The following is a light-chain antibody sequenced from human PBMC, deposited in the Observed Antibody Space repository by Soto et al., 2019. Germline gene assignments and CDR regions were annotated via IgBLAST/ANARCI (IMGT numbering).Light chain of an antibody. Sequence: QSVLTQPPSVSASPGQKVTISCSGASSNIGDNHVSWYQHLPGTAPRLLIYDTTKRPSGIPDPFSVFKSGTSATLGITGLQDGDEADYYCGAWDSSLSAFVFGTGTKLTVL. CDR3: GAWDSSLSAFV. J-gene: IGLJ1*01. V-gene: IGLV1-51*01. CDR1: SSNIGDNH. CDR2: DTT.